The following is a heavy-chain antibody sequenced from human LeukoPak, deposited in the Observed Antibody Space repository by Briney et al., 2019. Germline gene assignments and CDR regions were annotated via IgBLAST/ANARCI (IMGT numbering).Heavy chain of an antibody. CDR2: TRNKANSYTT. V-gene: IGHV3-72*01. CDR1: GFTFSDHY. Sequence: GGSLRLSCAASGFTFSDHYMDWVRQAPGKGLEWVGRTRNKANSYTTEYAASVKGRFTISRDDSKNSLYLQMNSLKTEDTAVYYCARVGAARPGWYYYGMDVWGQGTTVTVSS. D-gene: IGHD6-6*01. J-gene: IGHJ6*02. CDR3: ARVGAARPGWYYYGMDV.